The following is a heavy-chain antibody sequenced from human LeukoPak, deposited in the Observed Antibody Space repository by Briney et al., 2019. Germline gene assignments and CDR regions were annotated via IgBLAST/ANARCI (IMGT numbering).Heavy chain of an antibody. D-gene: IGHD4-17*01. CDR2: ISSSGSTI. Sequence: GGSLRLSCAASGFTFSDYYMSWIRQAPGKGLEWVSYISSSGSTIYYADSVKGRFTISRDNAKNSLYLQMNSLRAEDTAVYYCARDQSDYGDSPAFDYWGQGTLVTVSS. CDR1: GFTFSDYY. V-gene: IGHV3-11*04. J-gene: IGHJ4*02. CDR3: ARDQSDYGDSPAFDY.